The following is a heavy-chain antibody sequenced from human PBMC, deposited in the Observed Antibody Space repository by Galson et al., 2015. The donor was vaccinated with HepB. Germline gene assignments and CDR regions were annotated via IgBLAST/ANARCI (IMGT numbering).Heavy chain of an antibody. Sequence: SVKVSCKASGYTFSEYGISWVRQAPGQGLGWMGWISAYNGDTNYVQNLQDRVTMTTDTSTSTAYMEMRSLRSDDTAVFYCARTPFGTTWALDYWGQGTPVTVSS. V-gene: IGHV1-18*04. CDR3: ARTPFGTTWALDY. D-gene: IGHD3-3*01. J-gene: IGHJ4*02. CDR1: GYTFSEYG. CDR2: ISAYNGDT.